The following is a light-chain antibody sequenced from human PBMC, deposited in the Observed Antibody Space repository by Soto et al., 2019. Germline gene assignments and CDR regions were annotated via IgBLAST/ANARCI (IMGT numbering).Light chain of an antibody. Sequence: QSALTQPASVAGSAGQSITISCSVTIRDVDAYKLVSWYQQHPGTAPKLIIYEVRNRPSGISSRFSVSRSGHTASLTISGLHPEDEGDYYCSAFTAGSTLVFGVGTEVTV. V-gene: IGLV2-14*01. J-gene: IGLJ3*02. CDR1: IRDVDAYKL. CDR2: EVR. CDR3: SAFTAGSTLV.